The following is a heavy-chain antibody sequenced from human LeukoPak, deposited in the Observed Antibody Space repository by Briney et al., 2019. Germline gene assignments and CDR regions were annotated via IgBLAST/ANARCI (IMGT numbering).Heavy chain of an antibody. CDR1: GGTFSNYA. CDR2: IIPLFGTA. D-gene: IGHD6-19*01. V-gene: IGHV1-69*13. CDR3: ARILSSSWYEYFHH. Sequence: GASVKVSPKASGGTFSNYAMSCVRQAPGQGLEWVGAIIPLFGTANYAQKFQGRVTITADESTSTAYMELSSLRSEDTAVYYCARILSSSWYEYFHHWGQGTLVTVSS. J-gene: IGHJ1*01.